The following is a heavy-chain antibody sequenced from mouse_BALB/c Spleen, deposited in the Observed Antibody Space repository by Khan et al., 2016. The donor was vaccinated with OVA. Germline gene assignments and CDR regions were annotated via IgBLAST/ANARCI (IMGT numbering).Heavy chain of an antibody. V-gene: IGHV14-3*02. Sequence: VQLQQSGAELVKSGATVTLSCTASGLNIKDTYMHWLKQWPEQGQEWIGRIDPPNGNTKYDPKFQGKATITADTSSHTAYLTLSSLTSEDPAHFYCATKAGKWGQGTTLTVSS. CDR2: IDPPNGNT. CDR1: GLNIKDTY. CDR3: ATKAGK. J-gene: IGHJ2*01.